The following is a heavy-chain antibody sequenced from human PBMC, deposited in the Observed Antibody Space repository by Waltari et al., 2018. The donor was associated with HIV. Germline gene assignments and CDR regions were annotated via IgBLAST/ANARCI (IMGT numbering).Heavy chain of an antibody. D-gene: IGHD5-18*01. CDR3: ARHKGDTATVGEFDY. J-gene: IGHJ4*02. CDR2: LYPGDSDT. V-gene: IGHV5-51*01. Sequence: DVQLVQSGAEVKKPGESLTISCKGSGYSFTSYWIGWVRQMPGQGLEWMGILYPGDSDTRYSPSFQGQVTISADKSISTAYLQWSSLKASDTAMYYCARHKGDTATVGEFDYWGQGTLVTVSS. CDR1: GYSFTSYW.